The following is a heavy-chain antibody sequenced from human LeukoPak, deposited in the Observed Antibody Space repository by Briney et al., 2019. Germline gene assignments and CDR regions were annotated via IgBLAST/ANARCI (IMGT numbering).Heavy chain of an antibody. V-gene: IGHV4-59*08. CDR3: ARHYPYGSGSYSPFYSDY. Sequence: SETLSLTCTVSGDSISGYYWSWTRQPPGKGLEWIGYIYYSGSTNYNPSLKSRVTISVDTSKNQFSLKLSSVTAADTGVYYCARHYPYGSGSYSPFYSDYWGQGTLVTVSS. D-gene: IGHD3-10*01. CDR1: GDSISGYY. J-gene: IGHJ4*02. CDR2: IYYSGST.